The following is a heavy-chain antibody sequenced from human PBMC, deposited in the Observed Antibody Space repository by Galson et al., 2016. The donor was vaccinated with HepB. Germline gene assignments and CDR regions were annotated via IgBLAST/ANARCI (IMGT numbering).Heavy chain of an antibody. CDR3: ANSHWEWEPLPHEYFDY. CDR1: FSLTTSGVG. D-gene: IGHD1-26*01. CDR2: IYWDDDK. V-gene: IGHV2-5*02. Sequence: FSLTTSGVGVGWIRQPPGKALEWLALIYWDDDKRYSPSLKSRLTITKDTSKNQVVLTMTNMDPVDTATYYCANSHWEWEPLPHEYFDYWGQGTLVTVSS. J-gene: IGHJ4*02.